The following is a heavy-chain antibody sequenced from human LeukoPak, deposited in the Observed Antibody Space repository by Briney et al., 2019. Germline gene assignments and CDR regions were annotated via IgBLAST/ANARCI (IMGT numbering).Heavy chain of an antibody. D-gene: IGHD4-17*01. CDR2: IKQDGSEK. CDR3: ASDRRDYGDYTSNY. V-gene: IGHV3-7*01. CDR1: GLIFSTYW. J-gene: IGHJ4*02. Sequence: PGGSLRLSCSVSGLIFSTYWMSWVRQAPGKGLEWVANIKQDGSEKYYVDSVKGRFTISRDNAKKSLYLQMNSLRAEDTAVYYCASDRRDYGDYTSNYWGQGTLVTVSS.